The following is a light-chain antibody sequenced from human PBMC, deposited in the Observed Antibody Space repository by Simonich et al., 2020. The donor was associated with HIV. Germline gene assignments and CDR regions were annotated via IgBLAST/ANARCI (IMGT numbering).Light chain of an antibody. J-gene: IGKJ3*01. CDR3: QQRSNWPLT. CDR2: GAS. V-gene: IGKV3D-15*01. Sequence: EIVMTQSPATLSVSPGERATLSCRASQSVSSNLAWYQQKPGQAPRLLIYGASTRATGIPDRFSGSGSGTDFTLTISRLEPEDFAVYYCQQRSNWPLTFGPGTKVDIK. CDR1: QSVSSN.